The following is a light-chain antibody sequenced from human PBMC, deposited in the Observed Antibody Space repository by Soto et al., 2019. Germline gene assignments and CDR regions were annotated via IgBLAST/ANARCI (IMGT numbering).Light chain of an antibody. CDR1: QSVSSTY. V-gene: IGKV3-20*01. CDR3: QQYGSSSST. J-gene: IGKJ1*01. CDR2: AAS. Sequence: EIVLTQSPGTLSSSPGERATLSCRASQSVSSTYLAWYQQKPGQTPRLLISAASNRATGIPDRFSGSGSGTECALTISRLEPEDFAVYYCQQYGSSSSTFGQGTRVEI.